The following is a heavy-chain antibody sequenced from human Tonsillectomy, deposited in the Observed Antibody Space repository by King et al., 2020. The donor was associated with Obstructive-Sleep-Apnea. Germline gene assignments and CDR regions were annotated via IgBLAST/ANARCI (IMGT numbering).Heavy chain of an antibody. CDR3: ARDLEVDY. Sequence: VQLVESGGGLVQPGGSLRLSCAASGFPFSRYWMSWVRQAPGKGLALGANLKQDGSEKYYVESVKGRFTISRDNAKNSLYLQMNSLRAEDTAVYYCARDLEVDYWGQGTLVTVSS. J-gene: IGHJ4*02. V-gene: IGHV3-7*01. CDR2: LKQDGSEK. CDR1: GFPFSRYW.